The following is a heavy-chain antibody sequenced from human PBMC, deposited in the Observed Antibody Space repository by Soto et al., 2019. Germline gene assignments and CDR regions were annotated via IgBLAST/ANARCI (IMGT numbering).Heavy chain of an antibody. D-gene: IGHD6-13*01. V-gene: IGHV4-34*01. Sequence: SETLSLTCAVYGGSFSGYYWSWIRQPPGKGLEWIGEINHSGSTNYNPSLKSRVTISVDTSKNQFSLKLSSVTAADTAVYYCASSGYSSSWLRNYYGMDVWGQGTTVTVSS. J-gene: IGHJ6*02. CDR1: GGSFSGYY. CDR3: ASSGYSSSWLRNYYGMDV. CDR2: INHSGST.